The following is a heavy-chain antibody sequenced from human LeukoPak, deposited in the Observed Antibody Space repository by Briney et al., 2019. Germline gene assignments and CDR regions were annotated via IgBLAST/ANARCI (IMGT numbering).Heavy chain of an antibody. V-gene: IGHV3-23*01. D-gene: IGHD2-15*01. J-gene: IGHJ4*02. CDR2: ISGSGGST. Sequence: PGGSLRLSCAASGFTFSSYAMSWVRQAPGKGLEWVSAISGSGGSTYYADSMKGRFTISRDNSKNTLYLQMNSLRAEDAALYYCAKDQDIVVVVAAKGGYFDYWGQGTLVTVSS. CDR1: GFTFSSYA. CDR3: AKDQDIVVVVAAKGGYFDY.